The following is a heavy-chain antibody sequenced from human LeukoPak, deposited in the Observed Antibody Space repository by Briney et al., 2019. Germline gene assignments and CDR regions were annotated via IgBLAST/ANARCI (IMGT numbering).Heavy chain of an antibody. D-gene: IGHD3-10*01. V-gene: IGHV4-59*13. Sequence: SETLSLTCTVSGGSISNYYWSWIRQPPGKGLEWIGCIYYSGSIKYNPSLKSRVTISIDTSKNQFSLKLSSVTAADTAVYYCARDPSYYYGSGSYYEGDVFDIWGQGTMVTVSS. CDR3: ARDPSYYYGSGSYYEGDVFDI. J-gene: IGHJ3*02. CDR1: GGSISNYY. CDR2: IYYSGSI.